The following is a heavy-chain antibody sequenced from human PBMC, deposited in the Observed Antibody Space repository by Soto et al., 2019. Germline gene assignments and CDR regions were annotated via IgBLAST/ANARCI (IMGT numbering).Heavy chain of an antibody. CDR3: ARDYYDILTGYSYDAFDI. D-gene: IGHD3-9*01. J-gene: IGHJ3*02. CDR1: GFTFSNYW. Sequence: EVQLVESGGGLVQPGGSLRLSCAASGFTFSNYWMSWVRQAPGKGLEWVANIKQDGSEKYYVDSMKGRFTISRDNAKNSLYLQMNSLRAEDTAVYYCARDYYDILTGYSYDAFDIWGQGTMVTVSS. CDR2: IKQDGSEK. V-gene: IGHV3-7*01.